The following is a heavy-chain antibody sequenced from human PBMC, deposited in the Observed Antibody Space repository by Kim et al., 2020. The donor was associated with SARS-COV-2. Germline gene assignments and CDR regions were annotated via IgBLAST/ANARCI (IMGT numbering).Heavy chain of an antibody. CDR2: IIPVFGTA. CDR1: GYTFNNYA. D-gene: IGHD4-17*01. J-gene: IGHJ5*01. V-gene: IGHV1-69*13. CDR3: ARAVSLTTGTRGVHWIDS. Sequence: SVKVSCKASGYTFNNYAISWIRQAPGQGLDWMGRIIPVFGTADYAQKFQGRVTITADASTSTAYMEVTSLRSEDAAMYYCARAVSLTTGTRGVHWIDSW.